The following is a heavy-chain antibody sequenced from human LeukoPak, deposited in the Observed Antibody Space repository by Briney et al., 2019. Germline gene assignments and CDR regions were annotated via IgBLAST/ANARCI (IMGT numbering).Heavy chain of an antibody. CDR1: GFSISNNY. CDR2: IYTGGST. Sequence: GGSLRLSCAASGFSISNNYMNWVRQAPGKGLEWVSLIYTGGSTDYADSVKGRFTISRDNSKNTLYLQMNSLRAEDTAVYYCAKEQSGYSSSWYGYWGQGTLVTVSS. V-gene: IGHV3-66*01. J-gene: IGHJ4*02. CDR3: AKEQSGYSSSWYGY. D-gene: IGHD6-13*01.